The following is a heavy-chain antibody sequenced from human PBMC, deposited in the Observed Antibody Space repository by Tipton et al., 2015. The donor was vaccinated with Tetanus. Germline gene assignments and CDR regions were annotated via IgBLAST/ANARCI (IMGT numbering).Heavy chain of an antibody. Sequence: TLSLTCAVSGVSFRDHYWSWIRQPPGRGLEGIGKIDHRGSTRYNPSLRSRVPFSVDTSKNLLWMKMTSVTAADTAVYYCAGSLVRWFVPWGQGTLVTVSS. CDR2: IDHRGST. J-gene: IGHJ5*02. CDR3: AGSLVRWFVP. D-gene: IGHD3-22*01. CDR1: GVSFRDHY. V-gene: IGHV4-34*01.